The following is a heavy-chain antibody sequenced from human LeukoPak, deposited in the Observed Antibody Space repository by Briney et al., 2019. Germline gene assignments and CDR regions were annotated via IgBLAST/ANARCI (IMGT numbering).Heavy chain of an antibody. CDR1: GGSISSYY. Sequence: SETLSLTCTVSGGSISSYYWSWIRQIPGKGLEWIGYIHYSGSTNYNSSLKSRVTISVDTSKNQFSLKLSSVTAADTAVYYCARGGQWLITYYFDYWGQGTLVTVSS. J-gene: IGHJ4*02. CDR2: IHYSGST. V-gene: IGHV4-59*12. D-gene: IGHD6-19*01. CDR3: ARGGQWLITYYFDY.